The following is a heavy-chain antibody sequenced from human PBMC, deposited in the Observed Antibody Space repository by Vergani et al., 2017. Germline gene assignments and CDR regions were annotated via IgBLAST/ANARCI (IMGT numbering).Heavy chain of an antibody. CDR2: IIPILGIA. V-gene: IGHV1-69*02. J-gene: IGHJ4*02. Sequence: QVQLVQSGAEVKKPGSSVKVSCKASGGTFSSYTISWVRQAPGQGLEWMGRIIPILGIANFAQKFQGRVTITADKSTSTAYMELSSLRYEDTAVYYCARSVVGGFYFDYWGQGTLVTVSS. CDR1: GGTFSSYT. CDR3: ARSVVGGFYFDY. D-gene: IGHD3-10*01.